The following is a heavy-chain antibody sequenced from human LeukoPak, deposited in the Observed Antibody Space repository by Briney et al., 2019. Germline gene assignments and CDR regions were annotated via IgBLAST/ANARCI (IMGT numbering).Heavy chain of an antibody. Sequence: GGSLRLSCAASGFTFSSHWMHWVRQTPGKGLVWVSRINTDESKINHADSVKGRFTISRDNAKNMLYLQMNSLRAEDTAVYYCARGGLFKYFFDYWGQGTLVTVSS. CDR1: GFTFSSHW. D-gene: IGHD2-15*01. J-gene: IGHJ4*02. CDR3: ARGGLFKYFFDY. V-gene: IGHV3-74*01. CDR2: INTDESKI.